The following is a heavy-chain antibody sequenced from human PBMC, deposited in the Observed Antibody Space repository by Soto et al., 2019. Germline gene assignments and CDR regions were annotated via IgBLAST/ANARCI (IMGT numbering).Heavy chain of an antibody. Sequence: SETLSLICTVSGASITSSYWSWIRQPPGKGLEWIGYFYYSGTTDYHPSLKSRVTISVDTSKNQFSLTLSSATTADTAVYFCARTIAQTGYHYYNYMDVWGKGTTVTVSS. D-gene: IGHD6-13*01. J-gene: IGHJ6*03. CDR3: ARTIAQTGYHYYNYMDV. CDR1: GASITSSY. V-gene: IGHV4-59*01. CDR2: FYYSGTT.